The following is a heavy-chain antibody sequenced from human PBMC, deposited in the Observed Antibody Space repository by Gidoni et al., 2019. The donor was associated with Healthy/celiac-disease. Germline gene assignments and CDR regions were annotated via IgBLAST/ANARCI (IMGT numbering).Heavy chain of an antibody. Sequence: QVQLQQWGAGLLKPTETRAITCAVYGGSFSGYYWSWIRQPPGKGLEWMGDINHSGSTNYNPSLKSRVTISVATSQTQFSLKLSSVPAADPAVYYCARGGYGSGSYYKYGMDVWGQGTTVTVSS. CDR1: GGSFSGYY. D-gene: IGHD3-10*01. CDR2: INHSGST. V-gene: IGHV4-34*01. CDR3: ARGGYGSGSYYKYGMDV. J-gene: IGHJ6*02.